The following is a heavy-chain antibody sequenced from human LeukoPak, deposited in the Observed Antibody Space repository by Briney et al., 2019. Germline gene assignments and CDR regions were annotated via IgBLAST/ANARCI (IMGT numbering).Heavy chain of an antibody. Sequence: ASVKVSCKASGYTFTSNGITWVRQAPGQGLEWVGWISCNNGDTRYPQKLQGRVSMTWNTSISTAYMELSSLRSEDTAVYYCARRGAGTHFDYWGQGTLVTVSS. J-gene: IGHJ4*02. D-gene: IGHD6-19*01. V-gene: IGHV1-8*02. CDR3: ARRGAGTHFDY. CDR2: ISCNNGDT. CDR1: GYTFTSNG.